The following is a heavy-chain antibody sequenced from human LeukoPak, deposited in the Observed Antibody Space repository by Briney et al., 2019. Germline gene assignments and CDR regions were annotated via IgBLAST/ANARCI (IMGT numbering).Heavy chain of an antibody. Sequence: GGSLRLSCAASGFTFSSYTMHWIRQAPGKGLEWVSSISGSNSYIFYADSVKGRFTISRDNSKNTLYLQMNSLRAEDTAVYYCTRDPSSYYDSANDDYWGRGTLVIVSS. CDR3: TRDPSSYYDSANDDY. V-gene: IGHV3-21*04. D-gene: IGHD3-22*01. CDR1: GFTFSSYT. CDR2: ISGSNSYI. J-gene: IGHJ4*02.